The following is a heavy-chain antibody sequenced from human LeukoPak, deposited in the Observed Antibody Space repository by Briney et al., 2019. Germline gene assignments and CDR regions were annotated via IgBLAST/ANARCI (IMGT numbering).Heavy chain of an antibody. CDR3: AKEGWFGTTDAFDI. CDR2: ISYDGSNK. Sequence: PGGSLRLSCAASGFTFSSYGMHWVRPAPGKGMGLVAVISYDGSNKNYADSVKGRFTISRDNSKNTLNLQMNSVRAEDTAVYYCAKEGWFGTTDAFDIWGQGTMVTVSS. V-gene: IGHV3-30*18. CDR1: GFTFSSYG. D-gene: IGHD3-10*01. J-gene: IGHJ3*02.